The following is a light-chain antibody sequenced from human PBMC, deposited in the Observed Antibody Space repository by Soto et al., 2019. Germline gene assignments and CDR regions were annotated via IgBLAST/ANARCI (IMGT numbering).Light chain of an antibody. Sequence: EIVLTQSPATLSLSPGERATLSCRASQTVRNNLAWYQQRPGQAPRLLIYDASSRATGIPARFSGSGSGTDFTLTISRMEPEDFAVYCCQQYGSSPRTFGQGTKVDIK. V-gene: IGKV3-20*01. CDR2: DAS. CDR3: QQYGSSPRT. J-gene: IGKJ1*01. CDR1: QTVRNN.